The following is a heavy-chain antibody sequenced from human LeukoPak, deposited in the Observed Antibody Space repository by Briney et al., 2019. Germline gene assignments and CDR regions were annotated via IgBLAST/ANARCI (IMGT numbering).Heavy chain of an antibody. CDR3: ARHQLYYFDY. CDR1: GLTVSSNY. J-gene: IGHJ4*02. D-gene: IGHD2-15*01. V-gene: IGHV3-66*04. Sequence: PGGSLRLSCAASGLTVSSNYMSRVRQAPGQGLEWVSVIYSGGSTYYADSVKGRFTISRDNSKNTLYLQMNSLRAEDTAVYYCARHQLYYFDYWGQGTLVTVSS. CDR2: IYSGGST.